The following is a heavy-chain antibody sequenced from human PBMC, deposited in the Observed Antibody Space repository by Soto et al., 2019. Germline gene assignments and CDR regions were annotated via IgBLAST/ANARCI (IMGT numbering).Heavy chain of an antibody. CDR1: GGTFSSYA. V-gene: IGHV1-69*06. D-gene: IGHD3-10*01. J-gene: IGHJ5*02. Sequence: QVQLVQSGAEVKKPGSSVKVSCKASGGTFSSYAISWVRQAPGQGLEWMGGIIPIFGTANYAQKFQGRVTITADKSTSTAYMELSSLRSEDTAVYYCARGWMVRGVIGYTWFDPWGQGTLVTVSS. CDR2: IIPIFGTA. CDR3: ARGWMVRGVIGYTWFDP.